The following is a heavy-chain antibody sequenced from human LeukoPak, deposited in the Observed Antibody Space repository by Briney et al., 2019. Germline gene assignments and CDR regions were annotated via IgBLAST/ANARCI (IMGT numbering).Heavy chain of an antibody. CDR2: IIPIFGTA. CDR1: GGTFSSYA. V-gene: IGHV1-69*13. D-gene: IGHD6-13*01. CDR3: ANRIARGSSSWSDFDY. Sequence: SVKVSCKASGGTFSSYAISWVRQAPGQGLEWMGGIIPIFGTANYAQKFQGRVTITADESTSTAYMELSSLRSEDTAVYYCANRIARGSSSWSDFDYWGQGTLVTVSS. J-gene: IGHJ4*02.